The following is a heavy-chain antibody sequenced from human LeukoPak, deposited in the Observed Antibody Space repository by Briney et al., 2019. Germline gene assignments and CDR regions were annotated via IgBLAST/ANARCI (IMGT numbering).Heavy chain of an antibody. CDR1: GGSISSYY. CDR3: SSIAAPRRSYYYMDV. Sequence: SETLSLTCTVSGGSISSYYWSWIRQPAGKGLEWIGRIYTSGSTNYNPSLKSRVTMSVDTSKNQFSLKLSSVTAADTAVYYCSSIAAPRRSYYYMDVWGKGTTVTVSS. D-gene: IGHD6-6*01. V-gene: IGHV4-4*07. CDR2: IYTSGST. J-gene: IGHJ6*03.